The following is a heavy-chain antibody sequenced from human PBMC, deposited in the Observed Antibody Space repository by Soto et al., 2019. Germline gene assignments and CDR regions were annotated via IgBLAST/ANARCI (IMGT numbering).Heavy chain of an antibody. CDR2: INAGNGNT. Sequence: QVPLVQSGAEVKKPGASVKVSCKASGYTFTNYAMHWVRQAPGQRLEWMGWINAGNGNTKYSQKFRDRVTITRDTSASTAYMELSSLTSEDTAVYYCARDSHGCDYWGQGTLVTVSS. CDR1: GYTFTNYA. J-gene: IGHJ4*02. D-gene: IGHD6-19*01. CDR3: ARDSHGCDY. V-gene: IGHV1-3*01.